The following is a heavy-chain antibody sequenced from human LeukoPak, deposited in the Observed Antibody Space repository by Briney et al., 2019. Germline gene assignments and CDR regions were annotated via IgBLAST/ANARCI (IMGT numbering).Heavy chain of an antibody. D-gene: IGHD3-22*01. CDR2: INPNSGGT. V-gene: IGHV1-2*06. CDR3: ARVPDYYDSSGYYRASEYFDY. Sequence: ASVKVSCKASGYTFTGYYMHWVRQAPGQGLEWMGRINPNSGGTNYAQKFQGRVTMTRDTSISTAYMELSRLRSDDTAVYYCARVPDYYDSSGYYRASEYFDYWGQGTLVTVSS. CDR1: GYTFTGYY. J-gene: IGHJ4*02.